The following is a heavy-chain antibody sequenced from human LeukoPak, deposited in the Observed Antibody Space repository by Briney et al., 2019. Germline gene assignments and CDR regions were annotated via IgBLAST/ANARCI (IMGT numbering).Heavy chain of an antibody. V-gene: IGHV4-4*07. J-gene: IGHJ4*02. D-gene: IGHD1-26*01. CDR2: IYNSGST. CDR1: SGSISSFY. Sequence: SETLSLTCTVSSGSISSFYWNWIRQPAGRGLEWIGRIYNSGSTNYNPSLKSRLSMSVDTSKNQFSLNLRSVTAADTAIYYCAREWELVFDYWGQGTLVTVSS. CDR3: AREWELVFDY.